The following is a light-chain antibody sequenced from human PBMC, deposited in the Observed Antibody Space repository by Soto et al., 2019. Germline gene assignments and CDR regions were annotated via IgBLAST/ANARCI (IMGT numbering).Light chain of an antibody. J-gene: IGLJ1*01. CDR3: SSYVGSNKNG. CDR2: EVS. Sequence: QSVLTQPPSASGSRGNYDTISCTGTSRDVGEYNYVSWYQQHPGKAPKLMTYEVSKRPSGVPDRCSGSKSGNTASLTVSELQAEDEADYYCSSYVGSNKNGFGTGTKVTVL. CDR1: SRDVGEYNY. V-gene: IGLV2-8*01.